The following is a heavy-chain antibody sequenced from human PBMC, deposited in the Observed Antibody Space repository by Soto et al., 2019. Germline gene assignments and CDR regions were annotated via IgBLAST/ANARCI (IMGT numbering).Heavy chain of an antibody. J-gene: IGHJ4*02. V-gene: IGHV4-59*12. CDR3: AREDSSVYYFDY. Sequence: SETLSLTWAVYGGSFSGYYWSWIRQPPGKGLEWIGYIYYSGSTNYNPSLKSRVTISVDTSKNQFSLKLSSVTAADTAVYYCAREDSSVYYFDYWGQGTLVTVSS. CDR2: IYYSGST. CDR1: GGSFSGYY. D-gene: IGHD3-22*01.